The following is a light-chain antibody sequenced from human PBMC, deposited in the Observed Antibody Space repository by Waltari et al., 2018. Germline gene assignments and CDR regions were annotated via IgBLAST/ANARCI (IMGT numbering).Light chain of an antibody. CDR1: SSNLGAGYD. Sequence: QSVLTQPPSISGAPGQRVTIPCTGSSSNLGAGYDVHWYQRLPGAAPQVIIYDNNNRPSGVPDRFSGSKSGTSATLAITGLQAEDEADYYCQSYDTSLNAVFGGGTKLTVL. V-gene: IGLV1-40*01. J-gene: IGLJ2*01. CDR2: DNN. CDR3: QSYDTSLNAV.